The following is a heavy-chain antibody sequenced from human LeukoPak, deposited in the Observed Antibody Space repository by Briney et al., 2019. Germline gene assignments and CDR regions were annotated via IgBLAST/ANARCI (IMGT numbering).Heavy chain of an antibody. CDR3: ARDERLLVRWGFDP. CDR2: INHSGST. V-gene: IGHV4-34*01. Sequence: EASETLSLTCAVYGGSFSGYYWSWIRQPPGKGLEWIGEINHSGSTNYNPSLKSRVTISVDKSKNQFSLKLSSVTAADTAVYYCARDERLLVRWGFDPWGQGTLVTVSS. D-gene: IGHD3-10*01. J-gene: IGHJ5*02. CDR1: GGSFSGYY.